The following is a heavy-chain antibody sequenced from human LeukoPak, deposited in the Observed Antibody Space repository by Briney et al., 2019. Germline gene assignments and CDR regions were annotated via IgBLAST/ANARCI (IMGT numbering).Heavy chain of an antibody. CDR2: IYYSGST. CDR3: ARVGERNYDFWSGYSNWFDP. V-gene: IGHV4-59*01. J-gene: IGHJ5*02. CDR1: GVSISSYY. Sequence: PSETLSLTCTVSGVSISSYYWSWIRQPPGKELEWIEYIYYSGSTNYNPSLRSRVTISVDTSKNQFSLKLSSVTAADTAVYYCARVGERNYDFWSGYSNWFDPWGQRTLVTVSS. D-gene: IGHD3-3*01.